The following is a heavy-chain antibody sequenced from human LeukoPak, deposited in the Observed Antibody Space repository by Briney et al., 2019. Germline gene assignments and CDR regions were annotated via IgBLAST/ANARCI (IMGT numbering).Heavy chain of an antibody. V-gene: IGHV4-30-4*01. CDR1: GGSISSGDYF. Sequence: SQTLSLTCNVSGGSISSGDYFWSWIRQPPGKGREWIGCIYYSGTTYYNPSLKSRVTMSVYTSKNQFSLKLSSVTAADTAVYYCARAPPPYMVTEWGQGTLVTVSS. CDR2: IYYSGTT. CDR3: ARAPPPYMVTE. J-gene: IGHJ4*02. D-gene: IGHD2-21*02.